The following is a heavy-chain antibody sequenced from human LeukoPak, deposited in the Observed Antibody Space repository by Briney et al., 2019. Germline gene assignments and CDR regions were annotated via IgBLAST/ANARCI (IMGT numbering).Heavy chain of an antibody. J-gene: IGHJ4*02. Sequence: GGSLRLSCAASGFTFSSFAMTWVRQAPGKGLECVSDISASGGSTYYADSVKGRFTVSRDNSKNTLYLQMNNLGAEDTAVYYCAKDLYVLLWFRVFDYWGQGTLVTVSS. V-gene: IGHV3-23*01. CDR1: GFTFSSFA. CDR3: AKDLYVLLWFRVFDY. CDR2: ISASGGST. D-gene: IGHD3-10*01.